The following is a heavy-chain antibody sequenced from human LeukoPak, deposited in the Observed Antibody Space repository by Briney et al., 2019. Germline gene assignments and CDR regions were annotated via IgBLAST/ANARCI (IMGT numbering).Heavy chain of an antibody. CDR2: INHSGST. CDR3: ARGRDLWFGDTEGYGMDV. CDR1: AGSFSGYY. V-gene: IGHV4-34*01. J-gene: IGHJ6*04. Sequence: SETLSLTCGVYAGSFSGYYCNWIRQPPGPGLDLIGDINHSGSTNYNPSLKSRVSISVDTTKNQISLKLSSVTAADTAVYYCARGRDLWFGDTEGYGMDVWGNGTTVTVSS. D-gene: IGHD3-10*01.